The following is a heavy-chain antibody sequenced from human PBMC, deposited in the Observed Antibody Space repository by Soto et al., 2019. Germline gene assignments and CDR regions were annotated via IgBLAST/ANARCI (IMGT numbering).Heavy chain of an antibody. V-gene: IGHV3-7*01. D-gene: IGHD1-26*01. J-gene: IGHJ5*02. CDR2: IKQDGSEK. Sequence: GGSLRLSCAASGFTFSSYWMSWVRQAPGKGLEWVATIKQDGSEKYYVDSVKGRFTISRDNAKNSLYLQMNSLRAEDTAVYYCGRAGSYSGFDPWGQGTLVTVSS. CDR3: GRAGSYSGFDP. CDR1: GFTFSSYW.